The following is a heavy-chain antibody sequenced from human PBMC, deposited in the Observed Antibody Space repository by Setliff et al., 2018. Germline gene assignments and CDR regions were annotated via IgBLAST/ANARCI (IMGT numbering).Heavy chain of an antibody. V-gene: IGHV2-5*02. CDR2: ISWDNDK. J-gene: IGHJ4*02. CDR1: GISLSTSGVW. CDR3: AHSDQAEMAPFYGFDY. Sequence: SGPTRVNPTQTLTPTCTFSGISLSTSGVWVGWIRQPPGKALEWLALISWDNDKRYSPSLKSRLTITKDTSKNQVALTMTNMDPVDTATYYCAHSDQAEMAPFYGFDYWGQGTLVTVSS. D-gene: IGHD4-17*01.